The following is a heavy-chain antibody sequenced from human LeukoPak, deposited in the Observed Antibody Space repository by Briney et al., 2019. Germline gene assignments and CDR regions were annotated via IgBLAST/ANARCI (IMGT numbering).Heavy chain of an antibody. V-gene: IGHV3-23*01. Sequence: GGSLRLSCAASGFTFSSYAMTWVRQAPGKGLEWVSTVSGSAGRTDYADSVKGRFTISRDNLKNTLYLQMNGLRAEDTAVYYCAKNRGHCVDGVCHNYYYMDVWGRGTTVTVSS. J-gene: IGHJ6*03. CDR3: AKNRGHCVDGVCHNYYYMDV. CDR1: GFTFSSYA. D-gene: IGHD2-8*02. CDR2: VSGSAGRT.